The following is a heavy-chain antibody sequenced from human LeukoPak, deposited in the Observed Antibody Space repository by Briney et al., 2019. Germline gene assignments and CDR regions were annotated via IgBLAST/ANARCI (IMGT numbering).Heavy chain of an antibody. J-gene: IGHJ4*01. D-gene: IGHD2-15*01. Sequence: PGRSLRLSCAASGFTFDDHAMHWVRQAPGKGLEWVAGISGNSGSTGYADSVKGRFSVSRDNAKNYLYLQMNSLRVEDTALYHCAKGSGSWADYWGHGTLVTVSS. CDR3: AKGSGSWADY. CDR2: ISGNSGST. V-gene: IGHV3-9*01. CDR1: GFTFDDHA.